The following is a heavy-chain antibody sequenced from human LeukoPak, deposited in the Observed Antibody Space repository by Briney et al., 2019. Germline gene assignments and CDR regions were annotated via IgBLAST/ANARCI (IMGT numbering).Heavy chain of an antibody. CDR2: IYGSGRI. CDR3: ARRGVAGTEYYFDY. Sequence: GRSLRLSCAASGFTFSGCAFHWVRQAPGKGLEWVSVIYGSGRIYYGDSVEGRFTISRDNSKNTLYLQMNSLRTEDTAVYYCARRGVAGTEYYFDYWGQGTLVTVSS. V-gene: IGHV3-53*01. CDR1: GFTFSGCA. D-gene: IGHD6-19*01. J-gene: IGHJ4*02.